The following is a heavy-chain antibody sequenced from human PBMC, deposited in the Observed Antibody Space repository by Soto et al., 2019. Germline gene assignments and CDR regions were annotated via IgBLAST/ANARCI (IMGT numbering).Heavy chain of an antibody. J-gene: IGHJ4*02. CDR1: GGSFSGYY. V-gene: IGHV4-34*01. CDR2: INHSGST. D-gene: IGHD3-16*02. CDR3: ARGSDMITFGGVIVIQKNPHYFDY. Sequence: SETLSLTCAVYGGSFSGYYWSWIRQPPGKGLEWIGEINHSGSTNYNPSLKSRVTISVDTSKNQFSLKLSSVTAADTAVYYCARGSDMITFGGVIVIQKNPHYFDYWGQGTLVTVSS.